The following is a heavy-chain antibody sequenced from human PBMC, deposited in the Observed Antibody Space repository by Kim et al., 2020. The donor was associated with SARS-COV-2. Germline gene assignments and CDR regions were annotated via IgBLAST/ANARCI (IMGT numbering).Heavy chain of an antibody. D-gene: IGHD2-8*02. CDR3: VRRLYCAGGACYWGPFDY. V-gene: IGHV5-51*01. CDR1: GYSFTNFW. Sequence: GESLKISCQASGYSFTNFWIGWVRQMPGKGLEWMGIIYPGDSNTRYSPSFQGQVTISADTSINTASLYWSSLKASDTAMYYCVRRLYCAGGACYWGPFDYWGQGTLVTVSS. CDR2: IYPGDSNT. J-gene: IGHJ4*02.